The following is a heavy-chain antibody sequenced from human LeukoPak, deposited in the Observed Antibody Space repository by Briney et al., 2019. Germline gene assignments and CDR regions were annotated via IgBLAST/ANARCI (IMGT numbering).Heavy chain of an antibody. Sequence: ASVKVSCKASSYTFTSYGINWVRQAPGQGLEWMGIINPSGGSTTYAQKFQGRVTMTRDMSTSTVYMELISLRSEDTAVYYCATTSRSLAVADFDYWGQGTLVTVSS. V-gene: IGHV1-46*01. J-gene: IGHJ4*02. D-gene: IGHD6-19*01. CDR1: SYTFTSYG. CDR2: INPSGGST. CDR3: ATTSRSLAVADFDY.